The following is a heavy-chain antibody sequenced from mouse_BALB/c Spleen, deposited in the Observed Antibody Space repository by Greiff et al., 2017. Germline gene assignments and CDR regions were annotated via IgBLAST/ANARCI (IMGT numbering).Heavy chain of an antibody. V-gene: IGHV1-54*01. CDR3: ARGGDSSGYLPFDY. Sequence: VKLQESGAELVRPGTSVKVSCKASGYAFTNYLIEWVKQRPGQGLEWIGVINPGSGGTNYNEKFKGKATLTADKSSSTAYMQLSSLTSDDSAVYFCARGGDSSGYLPFDYWGQGTTLTVSS. CDR2: INPGSGGT. CDR1: GYAFTNYL. J-gene: IGHJ2*01. D-gene: IGHD3-2*01.